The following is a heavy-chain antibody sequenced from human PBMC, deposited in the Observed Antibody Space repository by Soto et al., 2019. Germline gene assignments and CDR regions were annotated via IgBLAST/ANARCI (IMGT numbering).Heavy chain of an antibody. CDR3: ARQGRQVWAYFDC. Sequence: QLQLQESGPGLVKPSETLSLTCTVSGGSISSTNYYWAWVRQPPGKGLEWIGSISYSGGTYYNPSLKSRVTISVDTSKSQFSLKLRSVTAADTGVYSCARQGRQVWAYFDCWGRGTLVTVSS. J-gene: IGHJ4*02. CDR1: GGSISSTNYY. V-gene: IGHV4-39*01. CDR2: ISYSGGT. D-gene: IGHD3-16*01.